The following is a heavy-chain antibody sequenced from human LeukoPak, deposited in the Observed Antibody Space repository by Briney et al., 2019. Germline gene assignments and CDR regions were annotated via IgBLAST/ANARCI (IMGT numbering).Heavy chain of an antibody. Sequence: GESLKISCKGSGYSFTSYRIGWVRQMPGKGLEWMGIIYPGDSDTRYSPSFQGQVTISADKSISTAYLQWSSLKASDTAMYYCARGGYFDWLLYDAFDIWGQGTMVTVSS. CDR1: GYSFTSYR. CDR3: ARGGYFDWLLYDAFDI. D-gene: IGHD3-9*01. CDR2: IYPGDSDT. J-gene: IGHJ3*02. V-gene: IGHV5-51*01.